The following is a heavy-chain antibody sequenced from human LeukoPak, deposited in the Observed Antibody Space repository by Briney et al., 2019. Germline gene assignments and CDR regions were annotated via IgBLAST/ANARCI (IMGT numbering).Heavy chain of an antibody. J-gene: IGHJ5*02. CDR2: IYHGGST. Sequence: SETLSLTCTVSGYSISSGYYWGWIRQPPGKGLEWIGSIYHGGSTYYNPSLKSRVTISVDTSKNQFSLKLSSVTAADTAVYYCARDRGYYYDSSGYYDRSGGYPNWFDPWGQGTLVTVSS. CDR1: GYSISSGYY. CDR3: ARDRGYYYDSSGYYDRSGGYPNWFDP. V-gene: IGHV4-38-2*02. D-gene: IGHD3-22*01.